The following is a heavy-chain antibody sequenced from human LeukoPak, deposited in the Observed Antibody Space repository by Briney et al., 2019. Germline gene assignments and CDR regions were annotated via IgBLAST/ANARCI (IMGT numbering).Heavy chain of an antibody. V-gene: IGHV4-30-2*01. CDR2: IYHSGST. Sequence: SETLSLTCTVSGGSISSGGYYWSWIRQPPGKGLEWIGYIYHSGSTYYNPSLKSRVTISVDRSKNQFSLKLSSVTAADTAVYYCARGSYQLPLSYWGQGTLVTVSS. CDR3: ARGSYQLPLSY. CDR1: GGSISSGGYY. D-gene: IGHD2-2*01. J-gene: IGHJ4*02.